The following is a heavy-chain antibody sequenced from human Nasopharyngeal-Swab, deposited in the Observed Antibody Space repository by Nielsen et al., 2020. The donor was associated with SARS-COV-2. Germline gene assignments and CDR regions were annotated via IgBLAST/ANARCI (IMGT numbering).Heavy chain of an antibody. CDR2: ISYDGSNK. J-gene: IGHJ4*02. D-gene: IGHD3-22*01. V-gene: IGHV3-30-3*01. Sequence: VRQAPGKGLEWVAVISYDGSNKYYADSVKGRFTISRDNSKNTLYLQMNSLRAEDTAVYYRARGAYDSSGYFWDYWGQGTLVTVSS. CDR3: ARGAYDSSGYFWDY.